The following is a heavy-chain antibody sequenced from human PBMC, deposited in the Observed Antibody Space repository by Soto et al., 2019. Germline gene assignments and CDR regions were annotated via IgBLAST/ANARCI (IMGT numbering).Heavy chain of an antibody. J-gene: IGHJ4*02. CDR2: IYYSGST. CDR3: ARLFAGIAVAVTYYFDY. Sequence: QLQLQESGPGLVKPSETLSLTCTVSGGSISSSSYYWGWIRQPPGKGLEWIGSIYYSGSTYYNPSLKSRVTISVDTSKNQFSLKLSSVTAADTAVYYCARLFAGIAVAVTYYFDYWGQGTLVTVSS. V-gene: IGHV4-39*01. D-gene: IGHD6-19*01. CDR1: GGSISSSSYY.